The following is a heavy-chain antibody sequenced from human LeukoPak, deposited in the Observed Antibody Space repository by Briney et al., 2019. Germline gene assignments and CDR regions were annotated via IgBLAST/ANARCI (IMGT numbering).Heavy chain of an antibody. CDR1: GFAFSSYE. CDR2: ISGGGDTM. V-gene: IGHV3-48*03. CDR3: ARGGRQHLTLDDGALDI. Sequence: PGGSLRLSCAASGFAFSSYEMNWVRQAPGKGPEWISYISGGGDTMYYADSVKGRFTSSRDNAKNSLFLQMNSLRAEDTAVYYCARGGRQHLTLDDGALDIWGQGTLVTVSS. D-gene: IGHD6-13*01. J-gene: IGHJ3*02.